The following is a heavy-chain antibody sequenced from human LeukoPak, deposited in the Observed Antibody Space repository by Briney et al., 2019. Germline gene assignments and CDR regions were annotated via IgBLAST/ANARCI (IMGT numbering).Heavy chain of an antibody. Sequence: GGSLRLSCAASGFTFSSYAMSWVRQAPGKGLERVSAISGSGGSTYYADSVKGRFTISRDNSKNTLYLQMNSLRAEDTAVYYCAKVMSSTRAHYYYYGMDVWGQGTTVTVSS. CDR1: GFTFSSYA. CDR3: AKVMSSTRAHYYYYGMDV. CDR2: ISGSGGST. V-gene: IGHV3-23*01. J-gene: IGHJ6*02. D-gene: IGHD2-2*01.